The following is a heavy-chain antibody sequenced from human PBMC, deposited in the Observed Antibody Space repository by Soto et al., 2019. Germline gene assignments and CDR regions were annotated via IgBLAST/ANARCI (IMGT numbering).Heavy chain of an antibody. V-gene: IGHV4-31*03. CDR3: ARDQLEGNWFDP. CDR1: GGSISSGGYY. Sequence: PSETLSLTCTVSGGSISSGGYYWNWIRQHPGKGLEWIGYIYHSGSTLYNPSLKSRVTISVDKSKNQFSLKLSSVTAADTAVYYCARDQLEGNWFDPWGQGTLVTVSS. J-gene: IGHJ5*02. D-gene: IGHD1-1*01. CDR2: IYHSGST.